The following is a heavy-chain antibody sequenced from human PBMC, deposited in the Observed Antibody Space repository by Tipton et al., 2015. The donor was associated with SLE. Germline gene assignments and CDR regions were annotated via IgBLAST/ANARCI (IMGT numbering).Heavy chain of an antibody. Sequence: SLRLSCAASGFTLSNYGMHWVRQAPGKGLEWVALIWYDGSNTYYIDSVEGRFTISRDNSKNTLYLQMNSLTTEDTAIYYCAKDAGAGSALGDFWGQGTLVTVSS. V-gene: IGHV3-33*03. CDR2: IWYDGSNT. CDR3: AKDAGAGSALGDF. J-gene: IGHJ4*02. CDR1: GFTLSNYG. D-gene: IGHD6-19*01.